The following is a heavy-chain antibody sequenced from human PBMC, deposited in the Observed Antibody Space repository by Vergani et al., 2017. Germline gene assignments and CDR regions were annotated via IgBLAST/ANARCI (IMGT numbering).Heavy chain of an antibody. D-gene: IGHD2-8*01. CDR3: ARGGGAYCTNGVCYTVAFDI. J-gene: IGHJ3*02. CDR2: IYYSGST. Sequence: QLQLQESGPGLVKPSETLSLTCTVSGGSISSSSYYWGWIRQPPGKGLEWIGSIYYSGSTNYNPSLKSRVTISVDTSKNQFSLKLSSVTAADTAVYYCARGGGAYCTNGVCYTVAFDIWGQGTMVTVSS. CDR1: GGSISSSSYY. V-gene: IGHV4-39*07.